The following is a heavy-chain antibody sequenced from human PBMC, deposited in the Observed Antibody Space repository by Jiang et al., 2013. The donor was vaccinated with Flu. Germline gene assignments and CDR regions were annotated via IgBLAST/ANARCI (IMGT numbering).Heavy chain of an antibody. CDR1: GFTFTSHG. Sequence: QLLESGGGVVQPGRSLRLSCAASGFTFTSHGMHWVRQAPGKGLEWVALISYDGANKYYADSVKGRFTISRDNSKNTIFLQLDSLRADDTAVYYCTKDRGTYCDYDCCSIPDYWGRGTLVTVSS. CDR3: TKDRGTYCDYDCCSIPDY. D-gene: IGHD2-21*02. J-gene: IGHJ4*02. V-gene: IGHV3-30*18. CDR2: ISYDGANK.